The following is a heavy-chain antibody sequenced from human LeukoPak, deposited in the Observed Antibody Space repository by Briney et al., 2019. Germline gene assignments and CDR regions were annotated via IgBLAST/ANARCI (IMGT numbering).Heavy chain of an antibody. CDR2: ITSSGDGT. Sequence: GASLRLSCTASGFTFSSYAMTWVRQAPGKGLECVSTITSSGDGTYYADSVKGRFTISRDNPKNTLYLQMNSLRAEDTAVYYCAKDYDSSGYDFPFDYWGQGTLVNVSS. CDR3: AKDYDSSGYDFPFDY. J-gene: IGHJ4*02. V-gene: IGHV3-23*01. CDR1: GFTFSSYA. D-gene: IGHD3-22*01.